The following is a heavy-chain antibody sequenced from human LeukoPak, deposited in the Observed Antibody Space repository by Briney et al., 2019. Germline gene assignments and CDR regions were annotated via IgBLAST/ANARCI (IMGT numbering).Heavy chain of an antibody. CDR1: GFSFRNSW. CDR3: ASSSPTVVSDTYYYYAMDV. J-gene: IGHJ6*02. V-gene: IGHV3-74*01. D-gene: IGHD4-23*01. CDR2: ICTDETTI. Sequence: GGSLRLSCAASGFSFRNSWMSWVRQAPGKGLVWVSQICTDETTIRNADSVKGRFTISRDDAKNTLYLQMSSLRVEDTAVYYCASSSPTVVSDTYYYYAMDVWGQGTTVTVSS.